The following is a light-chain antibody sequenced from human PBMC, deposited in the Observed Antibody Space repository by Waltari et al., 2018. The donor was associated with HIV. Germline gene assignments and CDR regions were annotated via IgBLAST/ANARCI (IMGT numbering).Light chain of an antibody. Sequence: SYVLTQPPSVSVAPGQTARITCGENNIGNKSVHWYPQRAGLAPWLVVYDDGDRPSGIPERFAGSNSGNTATLTINRVEAGDEADYYCQIWNDNTDHPDAVFGGGSKLTVL. V-gene: IGLV3-21*02. CDR3: QIWNDNTDHPDAV. CDR1: NIGNKS. CDR2: DDG. J-gene: IGLJ2*01.